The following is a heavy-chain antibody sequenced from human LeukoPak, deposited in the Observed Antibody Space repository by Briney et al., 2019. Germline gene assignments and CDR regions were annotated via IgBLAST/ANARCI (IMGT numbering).Heavy chain of an antibody. CDR1: GYGFTSYY. CDR2: INPSGGST. V-gene: IGHV1-46*01. Sequence: ASVKVSCKGSGYGFTSYYMHWVRLDPGHGLEWLGIINPSGGSTSYAPKFQGRVTMTRDTSTSTVYMKLSSLRSEDTAVYYCARDMASRFDSSGYFVYWGQGTLVTVSS. D-gene: IGHD3-22*01. J-gene: IGHJ4*02. CDR3: ARDMASRFDSSGYFVY.